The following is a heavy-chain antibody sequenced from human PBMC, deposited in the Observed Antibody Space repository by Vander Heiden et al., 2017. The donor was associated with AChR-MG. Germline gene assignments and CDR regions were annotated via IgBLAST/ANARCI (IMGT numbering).Heavy chain of an antibody. V-gene: IGHV4-34*01. J-gene: IGHJ4*02. CDR3: ARKRAARPFDY. Sequence: QVQLQQWGAGLLKPSETLSLTCPVYGGPSSGYYRSWTRQPPGKGLEWIGEINHSGSTNYNPSLKSRVTISVDTSKSQFSLKLSSVTAADTAVYYCARKRAARPFDYWGQGTLVTVSS. CDR2: INHSGST. D-gene: IGHD6-6*01. CDR1: GGPSSGYY.